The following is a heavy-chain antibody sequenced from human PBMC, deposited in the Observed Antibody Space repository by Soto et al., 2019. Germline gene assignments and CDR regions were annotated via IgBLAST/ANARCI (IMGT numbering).Heavy chain of an antibody. V-gene: IGHV3-23*01. CDR3: AKTGSGSYYILAAY. Sequence: PGGSLRLSCAASGFTFGTYTMNWVRQAPGKGLEWVSAISGSGGSTYYADSVKGRFTISRDNSKNTLYLQMNSLRAEDTAVYYCAKTGSGSYYILAAYWGQGTLVTVSS. CDR2: ISGSGGST. D-gene: IGHD3-10*01. J-gene: IGHJ4*02. CDR1: GFTFGTYT.